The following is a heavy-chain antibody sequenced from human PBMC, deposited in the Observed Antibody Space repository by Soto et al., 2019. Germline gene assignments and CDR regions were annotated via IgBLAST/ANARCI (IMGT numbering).Heavy chain of an antibody. CDR3: ANFEYSSSSDWFDP. CDR1: GFTFSSYA. D-gene: IGHD6-6*01. Sequence: GGSLRLSCAASGFTFSSYAMHWVRQAPGKGLEWVAVISYDGSNKYYADSVKGRFTISRDNSKNTLYLQMNSLRAEDTAVYYCANFEYSSSSDWFDPWGQGTLVTVS. J-gene: IGHJ5*02. CDR2: ISYDGSNK. V-gene: IGHV3-30-3*01.